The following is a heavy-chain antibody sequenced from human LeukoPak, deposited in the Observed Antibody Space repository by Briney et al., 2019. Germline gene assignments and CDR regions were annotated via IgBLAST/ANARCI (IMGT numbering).Heavy chain of an antibody. CDR2: IRSSSSYI. Sequence: PGGSLTLSCVATGLTFRDYYMSWLRRAPGKGLEWVSYIRSSSSYIYYADSVKGRFTISRDRTKNSLYLHIKTMRAEAIPVSNCARKLPYGGISRPVVAGDYWGERNLVTVSS. V-gene: IGHV3-11*03. CDR3: ARKLPYGGISRPVVAGDY. CDR1: GLTFRDYY. D-gene: IGHD4-23*01. J-gene: IGHJ4*02.